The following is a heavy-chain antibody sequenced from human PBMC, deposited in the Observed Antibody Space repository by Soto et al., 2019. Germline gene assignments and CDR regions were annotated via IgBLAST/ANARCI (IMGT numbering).Heavy chain of an antibody. V-gene: IGHV4-39*01. CDR2: IYYSGST. J-gene: IGHJ4*02. D-gene: IGHD1-26*01. Sequence: QLQLQESGPGLVKPSETLSLTCTVSGGSISSSSYYWGWIRQPPGKGLEWIGSIYYSGSTYYNPSLKSRVTISVDTSKNQFSLKLSSVTAADTAVYYCARQGGVVNHPIDYWGQGTLVTVSS. CDR1: GGSISSSSYY. CDR3: ARQGGVVNHPIDY.